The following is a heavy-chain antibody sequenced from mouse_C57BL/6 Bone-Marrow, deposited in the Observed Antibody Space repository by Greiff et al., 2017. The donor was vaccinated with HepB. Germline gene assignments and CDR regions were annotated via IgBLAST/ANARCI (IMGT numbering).Heavy chain of an antibody. D-gene: IGHD2-12*01. CDR2: IDPETGGT. J-gene: IGHJ3*01. V-gene: IGHV1-15*01. Sequence: QVQLQQSGAELVRPGASVTLSCKASGYTFTDYEMHWVKQTPVHGLAWIGAIDPETGGTAYNQKFKGKAILTADKSSSTAYMELRSLTSEDSAVYYCTTYYSAWFAYWGQGTLVTVSA. CDR3: TTYYSAWFAY. CDR1: GYTFTDYE.